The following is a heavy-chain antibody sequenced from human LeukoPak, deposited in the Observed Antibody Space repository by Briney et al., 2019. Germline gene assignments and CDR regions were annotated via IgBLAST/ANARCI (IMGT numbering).Heavy chain of an antibody. D-gene: IGHD3-10*01. V-gene: IGHV1-58*01. Sequence: SVKVSCKASGFTFSNSAVQWVRQARGQRLEWIGWIVVGSGNTNYAQKFQGRVTITADESTSTAYMELSSLRSEDTAVYYCARGSTGIYYYYGMDVWGQGTTVTVSS. CDR1: GFTFSNSA. CDR3: ARGSTGIYYYYGMDV. CDR2: IVVGSGNT. J-gene: IGHJ6*02.